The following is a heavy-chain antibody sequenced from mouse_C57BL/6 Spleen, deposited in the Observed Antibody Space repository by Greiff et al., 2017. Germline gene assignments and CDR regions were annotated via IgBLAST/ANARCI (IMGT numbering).Heavy chain of an antibody. CDR2: INPNDGTT. D-gene: IGHD2-3*01. CDR1: GYSFTDYN. CDR3: ALYDGYYHWYFEV. J-gene: IGHJ1*03. Sequence: VQLQQSGPELVKPGASVKISCKASGYSFTDYNMHWVKQSNGKSLEWIGVINPNDGTTSYNQKFKGKATLTVDQSSSTAYMQLNSLTSEDSAVYYCALYDGYYHWYFEVWGTGTTVTVSS. V-gene: IGHV1-39*01.